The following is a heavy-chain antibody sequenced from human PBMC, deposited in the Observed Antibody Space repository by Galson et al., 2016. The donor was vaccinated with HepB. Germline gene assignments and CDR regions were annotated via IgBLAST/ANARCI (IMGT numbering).Heavy chain of an antibody. CDR3: ARDREYNFWSGYYPLKFFDY. Sequence: SLRLSCAASGFAFNTYAMNWVRQAPGKGLEFVSTINSDGGTIDYADSVKGRVTISRDNSKSTLYLQMNSLRAEDTAVYYCARDREYNFWSGYYPLKFFDYWGQGTLVTVSS. CDR1: GFAFNTYA. CDR2: INSDGGTI. D-gene: IGHD3-3*01. V-gene: IGHV3-64*04. J-gene: IGHJ4*02.